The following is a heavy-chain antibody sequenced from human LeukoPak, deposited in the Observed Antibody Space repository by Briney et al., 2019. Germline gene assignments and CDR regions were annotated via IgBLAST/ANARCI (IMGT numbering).Heavy chain of an antibody. CDR3: TRDSINYYDCSGYPAY. V-gene: IGHV3-30-3*01. CDR2: ISYDGNNN. Sequence: GGSLRLSCAASGFTFSSYAMHWVRQAPGKGLEWVAVISYDGNNNYYADSVKGRFTISRDNSKNTLQLHMNSLRAEDTAIYSCTRDSINYYDCSGYPAYWGQGTLVTVSS. CDR1: GFTFSSYA. D-gene: IGHD3-22*01. J-gene: IGHJ4*02.